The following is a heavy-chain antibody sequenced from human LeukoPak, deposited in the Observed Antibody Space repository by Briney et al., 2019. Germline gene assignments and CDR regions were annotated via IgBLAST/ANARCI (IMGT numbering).Heavy chain of an antibody. CDR1: GGSISSSSYY. V-gene: IGHV4-39*07. CDR2: FYYSGST. CDR3: ARELYCSGGSCYAISAFDY. J-gene: IGHJ4*02. D-gene: IGHD2-15*01. Sequence: PSETLSLTCTVSGGSISSSSYYWGWIRQPPGKGLESIGSFYYSGSTYYNPSLKSRVTISVDTSKNQFSLKLSSVTAADTALYYCARELYCSGGSCYAISAFDYWGQGTLVTVSS.